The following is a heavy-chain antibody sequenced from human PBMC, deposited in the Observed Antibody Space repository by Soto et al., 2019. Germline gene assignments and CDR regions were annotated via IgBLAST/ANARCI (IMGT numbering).Heavy chain of an antibody. Sequence: QVQLQESGPGLVKPSETLSLTCTVSGGSISSYYWSWIRQPPGKGLEWIGYIYYSGSTNYNPSLKSRVTISVDTSKNQFSLKLSSVTAADTAVYYCARVMIAARPSPYYFDYWGQGTLVTVSS. J-gene: IGHJ4*02. D-gene: IGHD6-6*01. CDR2: IYYSGST. CDR1: GGSISSYY. V-gene: IGHV4-59*01. CDR3: ARVMIAARPSPYYFDY.